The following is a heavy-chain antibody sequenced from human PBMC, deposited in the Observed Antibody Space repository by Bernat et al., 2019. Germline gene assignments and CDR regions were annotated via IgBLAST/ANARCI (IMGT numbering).Heavy chain of an antibody. Sequence: QLQLQESGPGLVKPSETLSLICSVSGGSISSNSDFWGWIRQPPGKGLEWIGNICYSRGTYYNPSLKSRVTISVDTSKNQFSLKLSSVTAADTAVYYRARLKYDILTGYTDWGQGTLVTVSS. D-gene: IGHD3-9*01. J-gene: IGHJ4*02. V-gene: IGHV4-39*01. CDR2: ICYSRGT. CDR1: GGSISSNSDF. CDR3: ARLKYDILTGYTD.